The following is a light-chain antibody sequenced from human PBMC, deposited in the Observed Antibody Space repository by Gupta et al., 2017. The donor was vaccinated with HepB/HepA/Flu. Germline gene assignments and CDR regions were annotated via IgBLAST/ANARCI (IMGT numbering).Light chain of an antibody. CDR2: SNN. Sequence: SVLTQPPSASGTPGQRVTIPCSGSSSNIGSNTVNWYQQHPGTATKLLIYSNNQRPSGVPVRFSGSKSGTSASLAISGLQSEDEAEYYCAAWDDSLNGSYVVFGGGTKLTVL. J-gene: IGLJ2*01. CDR3: AAWDDSLNGSYVV. V-gene: IGLV1-44*01. CDR1: SSNIGSNT.